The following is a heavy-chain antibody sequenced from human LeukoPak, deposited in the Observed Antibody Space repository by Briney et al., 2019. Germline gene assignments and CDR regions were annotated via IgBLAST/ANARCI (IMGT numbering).Heavy chain of an antibody. D-gene: IGHD6-6*01. V-gene: IGHV3-23*01. CDR2: ISGSGGST. Sequence: PGGSLRLSCAASGFTFSSYAMSWVRQAPGKGLEWVSAISGSGGSTYYADSVKGRFSISRDNSKNTLYLQMNSLRAEDTAVYYCAKGVQSIAARSAVDYWGQGTLVTVSS. CDR1: GFTFSSYA. J-gene: IGHJ4*02. CDR3: AKGVQSIAARSAVDY.